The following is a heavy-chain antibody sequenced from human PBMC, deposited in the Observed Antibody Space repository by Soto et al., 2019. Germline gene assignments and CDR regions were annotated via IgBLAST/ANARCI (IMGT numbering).Heavy chain of an antibody. CDR3: AKELITFGGVIVSYYFDY. J-gene: IGHJ4*01. CDR2: ISYDGSNK. V-gene: IGHV3-30*18. CDR1: GFTLSSYG. D-gene: IGHD3-16*02. Sequence: XGSLLLSSAASGFTLSSYGMHRVRQAPGKGLEWVAVISYDGSNKYYADSVKGRFTISRDNSKNTLYLQMNSLRAEDTAVYYCAKELITFGGVIVSYYFDYWGHGTLVTVSS.